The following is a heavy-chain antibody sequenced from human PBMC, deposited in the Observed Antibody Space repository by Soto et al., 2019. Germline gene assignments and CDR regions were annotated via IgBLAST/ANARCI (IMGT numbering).Heavy chain of an antibody. D-gene: IGHD5-18*01. V-gene: IGHV2-26*01. CDR1: GFSLSNARMG. J-gene: IGHJ4*02. CDR2: IFSNDEK. CDR3: ARIPVDTAMEYYFDY. Sequence: QVTLKESGPVLVKPTETLTLTCTVSGFSLSNARMGVSWIRQPPGKALEWLGHIFSNDEKSYSTSLKSRLTTSKDTSKSQVVLTMTNMDPVDTATYYCARIPVDTAMEYYFDYWGQGTLVTVSS.